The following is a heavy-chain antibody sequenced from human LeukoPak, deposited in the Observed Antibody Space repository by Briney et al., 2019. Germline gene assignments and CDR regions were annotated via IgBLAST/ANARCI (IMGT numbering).Heavy chain of an antibody. CDR2: IFYRGST. CDR3: ARRGANDYGDYGFDF. D-gene: IGHD4-17*01. J-gene: IGHJ4*02. CDR1: GGSISSYY. V-gene: IGHV4-59*08. Sequence: SSETLSLTCTVSGGSISSYYWTWIRQPPGKGLEWIGYIFYRGSTNYNPSLKSRVTISVDTSKNQFSLKLNPVTAADTAVYYCARRGANDYGDYGFDFWGQGTLVTVSS.